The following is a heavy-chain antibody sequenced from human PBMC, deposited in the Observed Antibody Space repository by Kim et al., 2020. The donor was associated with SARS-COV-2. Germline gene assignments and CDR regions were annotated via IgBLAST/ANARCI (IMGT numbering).Heavy chain of an antibody. V-gene: IGHV4-59*13. CDR1: GGSITSSY. CDR2: SHYSGTT. J-gene: IGHJ4*02. D-gene: IGHD5-12*01. CDR3: ARGSGYNALDY. Sequence: SETLSLTCSVSGGSITSSYWSWIRQPPGKGLEWIGYSHYSGTTNYHPSLKSRVTVSVDTSKIQISLKLISVTAVDTAVYYCARGSGYNALDYWGQGILVTVSS.